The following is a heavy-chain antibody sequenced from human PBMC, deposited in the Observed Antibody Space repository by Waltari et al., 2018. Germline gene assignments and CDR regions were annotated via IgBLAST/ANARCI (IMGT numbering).Heavy chain of an antibody. D-gene: IGHD6-13*01. V-gene: IGHV5-51*01. CDR1: GYRFTSYW. CDR2: IYPGDSDT. Sequence: EVQLVQSGAEVKKPGESLKLSCKGSGYRFTSYWIGLLRQMPGKGLEWMGIIYPGDSDTRYSQSFQGQVTISADKSISTAYLQWSSLKASDTAMYYCARPILGAAGHGAFDIWGQGTMVTVSS. J-gene: IGHJ3*02. CDR3: ARPILGAAGHGAFDI.